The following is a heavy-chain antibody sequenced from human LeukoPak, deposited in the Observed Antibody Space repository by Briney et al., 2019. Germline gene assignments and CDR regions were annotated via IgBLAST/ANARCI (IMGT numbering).Heavy chain of an antibody. D-gene: IGHD6-19*01. V-gene: IGHV3-23*01. CDR3: AKDNAYSSGWLYYFDY. Sequence: GGSLRFSCAASGFTFSRYWMSWVRQAPGKGLEWVSAISGSGGSTYYADSVKGRFTISRDNSKNTLYLQMNSLRAEDTAVYYCAKDNAYSSGWLYYFDYWGQGTLVTVSS. CDR2: ISGSGGST. CDR1: GFTFSRYW. J-gene: IGHJ4*02.